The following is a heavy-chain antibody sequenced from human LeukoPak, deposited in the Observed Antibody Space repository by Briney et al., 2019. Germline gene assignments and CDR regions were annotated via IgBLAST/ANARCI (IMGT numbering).Heavy chain of an antibody. Sequence: GGSLRLSCAASGFIFNNYGLIWVRQAPGKGLQWVSAISNDGGGTTYADFVKGRFTISRDNARNSLFLQMNSLRAEDTAVYYCASDPKGSGYEFDYWGQGTLVTISS. D-gene: IGHD5-12*01. CDR1: GFIFNNYG. CDR3: ASDPKGSGYEFDY. J-gene: IGHJ4*02. V-gene: IGHV3-23*01. CDR2: ISNDGGGT.